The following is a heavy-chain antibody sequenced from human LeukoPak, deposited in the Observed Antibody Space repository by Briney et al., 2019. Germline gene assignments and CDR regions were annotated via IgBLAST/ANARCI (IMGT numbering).Heavy chain of an antibody. Sequence: SVKVSCKASGYTFTYRYLHWVRQAPRQALEWMGWITPLNGNTNYAQKFQDRVTITRDRSMSTAYMELSSLRSEDTAMYYCASSRGSGSYTLDSWGQGTLVTVSS. CDR3: ASSRGSGSYTLDS. CDR1: GYTFTYRY. V-gene: IGHV1-45*03. CDR2: ITPLNGNT. D-gene: IGHD3-10*01. J-gene: IGHJ4*02.